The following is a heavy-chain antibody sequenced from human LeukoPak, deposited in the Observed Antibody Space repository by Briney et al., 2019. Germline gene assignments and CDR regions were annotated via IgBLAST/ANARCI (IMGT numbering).Heavy chain of an antibody. D-gene: IGHD3-16*01. J-gene: IGHJ4*02. Sequence: GASVTVSCKASGYTFTGYYMHWVRQAPGQGLEWMGWINPNSGGTNYAQKFQGRVTMTRDTSISTAYMELSRLRSDDTAVHYCARVIAFGGDPFDYWGQGTLVTVSS. CDR3: ARVIAFGGDPFDY. CDR2: INPNSGGT. CDR1: GYTFTGYY. V-gene: IGHV1-2*02.